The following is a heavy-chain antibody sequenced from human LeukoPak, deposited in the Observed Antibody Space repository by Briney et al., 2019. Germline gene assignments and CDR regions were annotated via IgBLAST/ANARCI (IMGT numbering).Heavy chain of an antibody. CDR2: INTNTGNP. V-gene: IGHV7-4-1*02. D-gene: IGHD2-15*01. CDR3: ARDTYCSGGICYSRVGY. J-gene: IGHJ4*02. CDR1: GYIFSNYP. Sequence: GASVKVSCKASGYIFSNYPMNWVRQAPGQGLEWMGWINTNTGNPTYAQDFTRRFVFSWDASVNTAYLQISSLKAEDTAVYYCARDTYCSGGICYSRVGYWGQGTLVTVSS.